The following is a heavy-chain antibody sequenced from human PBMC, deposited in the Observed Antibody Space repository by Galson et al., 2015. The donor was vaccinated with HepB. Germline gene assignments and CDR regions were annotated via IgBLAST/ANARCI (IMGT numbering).Heavy chain of an antibody. J-gene: IGHJ6*02. V-gene: IGHV1-18*01. CDR1: GYAFTSYG. CDR3: ARVGGYCSSTSCYNYYYYGMDV. D-gene: IGHD2-2*01. CDR2: ISAYNGNT. Sequence: SVKVSCKASGYAFTSYGISWGRQAPGQGLEWMGWISAYNGNTNYAQKLQGRVTVTTDTSTSTAYMELRSLRSDDTAVYYCARVGGYCSSTSCYNYYYYGMDVWGQGTTVTVSS.